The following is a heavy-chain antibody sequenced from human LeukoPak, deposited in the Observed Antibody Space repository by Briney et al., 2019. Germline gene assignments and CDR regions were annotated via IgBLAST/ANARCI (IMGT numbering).Heavy chain of an antibody. J-gene: IGHJ4*02. Sequence: PGGSLRLSCAASGFTFSDYYMGWIRQAPGKGLEWVSYISSSGSTIYYADSVKGRFTISRDNAKNSLYLQMNSLRAEDTAVYYCAVYCSSTSCYSGYWGQGTLVTVSS. D-gene: IGHD2-2*01. V-gene: IGHV3-11*01. CDR1: GFTFSDYY. CDR3: AVYCSSTSCYSGY. CDR2: ISSSGSTI.